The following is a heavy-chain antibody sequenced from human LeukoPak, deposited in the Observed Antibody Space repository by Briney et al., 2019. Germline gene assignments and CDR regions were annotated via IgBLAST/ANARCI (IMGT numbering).Heavy chain of an antibody. D-gene: IGHD6-19*01. CDR1: GFTFSSYA. Sequence: GGSLRLSCAASGFTFSSYAMSWVRQAPGKGLEWVSAISGSGGSTYYADSVRGRFTISRDNSKNTLYLQKNSLRADDTAVYYCAKSMTLQWRGFFDLWGRGTHVTVSS. CDR3: AKSMTLQWRGFFDL. J-gene: IGHJ2*01. CDR2: ISGSGGST. V-gene: IGHV3-23*01.